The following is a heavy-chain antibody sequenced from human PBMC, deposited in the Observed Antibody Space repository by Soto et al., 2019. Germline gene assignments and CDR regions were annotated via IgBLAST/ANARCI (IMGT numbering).Heavy chain of an antibody. V-gene: IGHV2-5*02. Sequence: QITLKESGPTLVKPTQTLTLTCTFSGFSLSTSGVGVGWIRQPPGKALEWLALIYWDNDKRYSPSLQSRLTITKDTPKIRGVLTMSNMDPLNPAPYYWVHSRCGGDCPQAYPPPYYYVMDVWGQGTTVTVPS. CDR1: GFSLSTSGVG. D-gene: IGHD2-21*02. CDR2: IYWDNDK. J-gene: IGHJ6*02. CDR3: VHSRCGGDCPQAYPPPYYYVMDV.